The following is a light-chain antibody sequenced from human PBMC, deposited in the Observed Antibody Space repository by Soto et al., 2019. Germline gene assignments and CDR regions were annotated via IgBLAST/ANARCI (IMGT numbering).Light chain of an antibody. CDR1: QSISSW. V-gene: IGKV1-5*01. J-gene: IGKJ1*01. CDR3: QQYNSYWT. CDR2: DAS. Sequence: DIQMTQSPSTLSASVGDRVTITCRASQSISSWLAWYQQKPGKAPKLLIYDASSLESGVPTRFSGSGSGTEFPLTISRLQPDDFATYYFQQYNSYWTFGQGTKVEIK.